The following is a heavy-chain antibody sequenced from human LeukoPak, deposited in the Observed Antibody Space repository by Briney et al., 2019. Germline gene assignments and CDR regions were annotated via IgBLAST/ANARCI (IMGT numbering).Heavy chain of an antibody. CDR2: ISGSGGST. V-gene: IGHV3-23*01. D-gene: IGHD6-13*01. CDR1: GFTFSSYA. CDR3: AKGYSSKLYYYYYMDV. Sequence: GGSLRLSCAASGFTFSSYAMSWVRQAPGKGLEWVSAISGSGGSTYYADSVKGRFTISRDNSKNTLYLQMNSLRAEDTAVYYCAKGYSSKLYYYYYMDVWGKGTMVTVSS. J-gene: IGHJ6*03.